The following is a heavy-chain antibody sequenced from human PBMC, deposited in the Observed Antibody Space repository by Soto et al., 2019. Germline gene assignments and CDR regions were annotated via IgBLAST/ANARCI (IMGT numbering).Heavy chain of an antibody. CDR3: ARNDYGGNSGLDY. V-gene: IGHV1-69*13. CDR2: IIPIFGTA. J-gene: IGHJ4*02. D-gene: IGHD4-17*01. Sequence: ASVKVSCKASGGTFISYAISWVRQAPGQGLEWMGGIIPIFGTANYAQKFQGRVTITADESTSTAYMELSSLRSEDTAVYYCARNDYGGNSGLDYWGQGTLVTVSS. CDR1: GGTFISYA.